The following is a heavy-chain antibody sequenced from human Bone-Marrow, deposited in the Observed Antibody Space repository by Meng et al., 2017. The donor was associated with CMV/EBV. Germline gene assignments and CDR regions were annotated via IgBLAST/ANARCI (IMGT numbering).Heavy chain of an antibody. Sequence: GESLKISCAVSGFTFSRYTMVWVRQAPGKGLEWVSSISSSGTSIYYADSVKGRFTISRDNAKNSLYLQMNSLRAEDTAVYYCARVRYSTSSGDAFDIWGQGKMVTVSS. CDR2: ISSSGTSI. CDR1: GFTFSRYT. J-gene: IGHJ3*02. V-gene: IGHV3-21*01. CDR3: ARVRYSTSSGDAFDI. D-gene: IGHD6-6*01.